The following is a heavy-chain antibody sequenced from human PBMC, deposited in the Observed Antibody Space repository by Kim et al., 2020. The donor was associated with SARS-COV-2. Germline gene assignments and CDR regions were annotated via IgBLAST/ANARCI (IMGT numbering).Heavy chain of an antibody. J-gene: IGHJ3*02. Sequence: GGSLRLSCAASGFTFSSYGMHWVRQAPGKGLEWVAVIWYDGSNKYYADSVKGRFTISRDNSKNTLYLQMNSLRAEDTAVYYCARDRGGSSGYSSSWYFIHDAFDIWGQGTMVTVSS. D-gene: IGHD6-13*01. V-gene: IGHV3-33*01. CDR2: IWYDGSNK. CDR3: ARDRGGSSGYSSSWYFIHDAFDI. CDR1: GFTFSSYG.